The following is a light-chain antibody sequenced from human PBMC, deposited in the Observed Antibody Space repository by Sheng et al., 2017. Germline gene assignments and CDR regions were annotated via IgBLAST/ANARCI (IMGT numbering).Light chain of an antibody. CDR3: VAWYNSLGGFV. Sequence: QSVLTQPPSVSAAPGQKVTISCSGGTSNIGNNYVGWYQQLPGTAPKLLIYENNKRPSGIPDRFSGSYSGTSATLGITGLQTGDEADYYCVAWYNSLGGFVFGTGTKVFVL. CDR2: ENN. J-gene: IGLJ1*01. V-gene: IGLV1-51*02. CDR1: TSNIGNNY.